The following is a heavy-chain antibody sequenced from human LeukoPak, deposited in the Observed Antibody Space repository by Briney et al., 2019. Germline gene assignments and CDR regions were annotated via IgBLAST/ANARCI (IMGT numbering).Heavy chain of an antibody. CDR2: IIPIFGTA. V-gene: IGHV1-69*05. D-gene: IGHD3-9*01. CDR1: GGTFSSYA. Sequence: GASVKVSCKASGGTFSSYAISWVRQAPGQGLEWMGGIIPIFGTANYAQKFQGRVTITTDESTSTAYMQLTSLRSEDTAVYYCARGLDVERSSAWSWGPKKFYYNVMDVWGQGTTVTVSS. CDR3: ARGLDVERSSAWSWGPKKFYYNVMDV. J-gene: IGHJ6*02.